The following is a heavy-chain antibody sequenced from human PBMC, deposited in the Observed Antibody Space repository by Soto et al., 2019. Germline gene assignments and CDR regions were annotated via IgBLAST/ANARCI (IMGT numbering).Heavy chain of an antibody. V-gene: IGHV4-59*08. J-gene: IGHJ2*01. D-gene: IGHD3-3*01. CDR2: IYYSGST. Sequence: PGKGLEWIGYIYYSGSTNYNPSLRSRVTISVDTSKNQFSLKLSSVTAADTAVYYCARHAGSPYDFXFRAEGGIRDVRSVSAFLLTRSSDL. CDR3: ARHAGSPYDFXFRAEGGIRDVRSVSAFLLTRSSDL.